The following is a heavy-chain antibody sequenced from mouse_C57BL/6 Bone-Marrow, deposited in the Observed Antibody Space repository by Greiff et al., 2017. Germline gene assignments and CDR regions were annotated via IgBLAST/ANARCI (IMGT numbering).Heavy chain of an antibody. CDR3: ARHERYYDYEGYFDY. CDR2: FYPGSGSI. J-gene: IGHJ2*01. D-gene: IGHD2-4*01. Sequence: VHVKQSGAELVKPGASVKLSCKASGYIFTEYTIHWVKQRSGQGLEWIGWFYPGSGSIKYNERFKDKATLTADKSSNTVYMELRRLTSEDSAVYFCARHERYYDYEGYFDYWGQGTTLTVSS. V-gene: IGHV1-62-2*01. CDR1: GYIFTEYT.